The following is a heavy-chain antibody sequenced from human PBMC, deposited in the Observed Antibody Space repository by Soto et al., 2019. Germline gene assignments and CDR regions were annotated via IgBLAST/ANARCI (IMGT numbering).Heavy chain of an antibody. CDR1: DGTMSNFY. CDR3: ARAPLVLTRSYFDS. Sequence: SESLSLTCTVCDGTMSNFYWSWIRQPPGKGLEWSGYISSSGNTNYNPSLKSRVSISVDTSKNQFSLNLTSVTAADTAVYYCARAPLVLTRSYFDSWGQGTPVTVSS. CDR2: ISSSGNT. J-gene: IGHJ4*02. V-gene: IGHV4-59*01. D-gene: IGHD3-16*02.